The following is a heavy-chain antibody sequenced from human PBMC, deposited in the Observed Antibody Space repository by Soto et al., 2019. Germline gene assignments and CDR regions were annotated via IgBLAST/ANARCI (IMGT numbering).Heavy chain of an antibody. CDR1: GYSFTTYV. CDR2: INPYNGNT. Sequence: QVQLVQSGAEVKKPGASVKVSCKASGYSFTTYVIGWVRQAPGQGLEWVGLINPYNGNTNYAQKLQDRVTMTTDTSSSTAYLELRSLRSDATAVYYCVRGWGWLHLDYWGQGTLVTASS. D-gene: IGHD2-21*01. CDR3: VRGWGWLHLDY. V-gene: IGHV1-18*01. J-gene: IGHJ4*02.